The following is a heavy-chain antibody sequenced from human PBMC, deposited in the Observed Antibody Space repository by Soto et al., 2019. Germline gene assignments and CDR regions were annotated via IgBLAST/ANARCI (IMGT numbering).Heavy chain of an antibody. D-gene: IGHD3-10*01. V-gene: IGHV4-4*07. J-gene: IGHJ6*02. CDR2: IYTSGST. Sequence: SETLSLTCTVSGGSISSYYWSWIRQPAGKGLEWIGRIYTSGSTNYNPSLKSRVTMSVDTSKNQFSLKLSSVTAADTAVYYCASGTSYYYGSGSYYYYYYGMDVWGQGTTVTVAS. CDR1: GGSISSYY. CDR3: ASGTSYYYGSGSYYYYYYGMDV.